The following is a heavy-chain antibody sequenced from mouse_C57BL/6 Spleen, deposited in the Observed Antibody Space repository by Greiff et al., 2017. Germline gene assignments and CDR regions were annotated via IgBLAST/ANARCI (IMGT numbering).Heavy chain of an antibody. D-gene: IGHD1-1*01. CDR2: ISDGGSYT. Sequence: EVQLVESGGGLVKPGGSLKLSCAASGFTFSSYAMSWVRQTPEKRLEWVATISDGGSYTYYPDNVKGRFTISRDNAKNNLYLQMSHLKSEDTAMYYCAREPFLITTVVHWYFDVWGTGTTVTVSS. CDR1: GFTFSSYA. CDR3: AREPFLITTVVHWYFDV. V-gene: IGHV5-4*01. J-gene: IGHJ1*03.